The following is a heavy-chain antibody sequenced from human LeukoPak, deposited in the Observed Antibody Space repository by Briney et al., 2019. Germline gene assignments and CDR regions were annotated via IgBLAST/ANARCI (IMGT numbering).Heavy chain of an antibody. J-gene: IGHJ6*03. CDR1: GGSISSSSYY. V-gene: IGHV4-39*01. CDR3: ARRSHCSSTSCPRGHYYYYYMDV. Sequence: PSETLSLTCTVSGGSISSSSYYWGWIRQPPGKGLEWTGSIYYSGSTYYNPSLKSRVTISVDTSENQFSLKLSSVTAADTAVYYCARRSHCSSTSCPRGHYYYYYMDVWGKGTTVTVSS. D-gene: IGHD2-2*01. CDR2: IYYSGST.